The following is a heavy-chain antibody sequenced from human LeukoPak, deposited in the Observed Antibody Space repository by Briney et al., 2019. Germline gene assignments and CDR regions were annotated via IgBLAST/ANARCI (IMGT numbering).Heavy chain of an antibody. CDR2: ISYDGSNK. J-gene: IGHJ4*02. CDR1: GFTFSSYG. V-gene: IGHV3-30*18. CDR3: AKDLERHIVVVTASAVDY. Sequence: GGSLRLSCAASGFTFSSYGMHWVRQAPGKGPEWVAVISYDGSNKYYADSVKGRFTISRDNSKNTLYLQMNSLRAEDTAVYYCAKDLERHIVVVTASAVDYWGQGTLVTVSS. D-gene: IGHD2-21*02.